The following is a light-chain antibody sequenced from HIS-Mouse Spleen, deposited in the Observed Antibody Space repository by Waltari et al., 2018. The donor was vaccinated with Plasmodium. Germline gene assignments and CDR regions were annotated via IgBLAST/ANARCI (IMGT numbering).Light chain of an antibody. CDR1: QGIRND. V-gene: IGKV1-6*01. CDR3: LQDYNYPYT. J-gene: IGKJ2*01. CDR2: VAS. Sequence: AIQMTQSPSSLSASVGDRVTITCRASQGIRNDLGWYQQKPGKAPKLLISVASSLQSGVPSRFSGSGSGTDFTLTISSLQPEDFATYYCLQDYNYPYTFGQGTKLEIK.